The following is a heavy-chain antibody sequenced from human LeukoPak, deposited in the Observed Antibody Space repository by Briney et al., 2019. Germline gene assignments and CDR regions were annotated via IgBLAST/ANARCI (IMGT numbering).Heavy chain of an antibody. D-gene: IGHD3-10*01. Sequence: GASVKVSCKASGYTFTGYYMHWVRQAPGQGLEWMGWINPNSGGTSYAQKFQGRVTMARDTSISTAYMELSRLRSDDTAVYYCARSSTTYYYGSGSLDYWGQGTLVTVSS. CDR3: ARSSTTYYYGSGSLDY. CDR1: GYTFTGYY. V-gene: IGHV1-2*02. J-gene: IGHJ4*02. CDR2: INPNSGGT.